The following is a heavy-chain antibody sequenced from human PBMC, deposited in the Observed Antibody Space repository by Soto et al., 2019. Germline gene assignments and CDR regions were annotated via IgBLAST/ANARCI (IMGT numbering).Heavy chain of an antibody. Sequence: SETLSLTCTVSGGSISSGGYYWSWIRQHPGKGLEWIGYIYYSGSTYYNPSLKSRVTVSVDTSKNQFSLKLSSVTAADTAVYYCARDMTTVKGNWFDPWGQGTLVTVSS. J-gene: IGHJ5*02. CDR2: IYYSGST. V-gene: IGHV4-31*03. D-gene: IGHD4-4*01. CDR3: ARDMTTVKGNWFDP. CDR1: GGSISSGGYY.